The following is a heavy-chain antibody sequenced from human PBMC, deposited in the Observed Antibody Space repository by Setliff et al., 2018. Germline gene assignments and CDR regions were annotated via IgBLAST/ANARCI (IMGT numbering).Heavy chain of an antibody. V-gene: IGHV4-61*09. J-gene: IGHJ5*01. CDR1: GGSISSATNY. Sequence: PSETLSLTCTVSGGSISSATNYWSWIRQPAGKGLEWIGHIDPSGNTNYNPSLKSRVTISISADTSNKSFSLNLFSVTAADTAVYYCVGRDFSGGDSWGHGTLVTVSS. CDR2: IDPSGNT. CDR3: VGRDFSGGDS. D-gene: IGHD6-25*01.